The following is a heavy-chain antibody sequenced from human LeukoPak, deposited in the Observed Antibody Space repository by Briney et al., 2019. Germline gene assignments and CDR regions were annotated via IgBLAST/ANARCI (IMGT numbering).Heavy chain of an antibody. V-gene: IGHV4-59*01. J-gene: IGHJ4*02. D-gene: IGHD6-19*01. CDR1: GGSISSYY. CDR2: IYYSGST. Sequence: SETLSLTCTVSGGSISSYYWSWIRQPPGKGLEWIGYIYYSGSTNYNPSLKSRVTISVDTSKNQFSLKLSSVTAADTAVYYCASSIAVGAWLFDYWGQGTLVTVSS. CDR3: ASSIAVGAWLFDY.